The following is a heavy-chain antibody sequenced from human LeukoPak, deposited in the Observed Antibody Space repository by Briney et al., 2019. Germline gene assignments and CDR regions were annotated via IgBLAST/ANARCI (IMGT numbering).Heavy chain of an antibody. J-gene: IGHJ4*02. Sequence: PSETLSLTCAVSGGSFSGYYWTWIRQPPGKGLEWIGEINHSGSANYHPSLMSRVPISLDTSKNHFSLNLSSVTAADTAVYYCARGQGTVTTHWGQGTLVTVSS. V-gene: IGHV4-34*01. CDR1: GGSFSGYY. D-gene: IGHD4-11*01. CDR2: INHSGSA. CDR3: ARGQGTVTTH.